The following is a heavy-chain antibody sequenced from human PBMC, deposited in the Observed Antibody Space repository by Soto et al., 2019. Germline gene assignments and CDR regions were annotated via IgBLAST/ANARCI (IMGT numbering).Heavy chain of an antibody. V-gene: IGHV4-59*01. Sequence: SETLSLTYTVSGGSISSYYWSWIRQPPGKGLEWIGYIYYSGSTNYNPSLKSRVTISVDTSKNQFSLKLSSVTAADTAVYYCARAPYYYDSSGYDYYYGMDVWGQGTTVTVSS. D-gene: IGHD3-22*01. J-gene: IGHJ6*02. CDR1: GGSISSYY. CDR3: ARAPYYYDSSGYDYYYGMDV. CDR2: IYYSGST.